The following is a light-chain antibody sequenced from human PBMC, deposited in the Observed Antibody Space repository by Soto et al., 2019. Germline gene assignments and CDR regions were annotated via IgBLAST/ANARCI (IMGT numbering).Light chain of an antibody. Sequence: QSALTQPASVSGSPGQSITISCTGTSSDVGGYNFVSWYQQHPGKAPKLMIFDVNNRPSGVSIRFSGSKSGNTASLTISGLQAEDEADYYCTSYTSSSTVLFGGGTKLIVL. V-gene: IGLV2-14*03. CDR1: SSDVGGYNF. CDR3: TSYTSSSTVL. CDR2: DVN. J-gene: IGLJ2*01.